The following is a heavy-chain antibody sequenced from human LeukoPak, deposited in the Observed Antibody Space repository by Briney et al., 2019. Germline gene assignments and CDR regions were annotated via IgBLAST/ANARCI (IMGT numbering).Heavy chain of an antibody. D-gene: IGHD3-22*01. CDR1: GASISSYY. J-gene: IGHJ4*02. V-gene: IGHV4-59*06. CDR3: ARGHYDSSGYWWPG. Sequence: SETLSLTCTVSGASISSYYWSWIRPHPGKGLEWIGYIYYSGSTYYNPSLKSRVTISVDTSKNQFSLKLSSVTAADTAVYYCARGHYDSSGYWWPGWGQGTLVTVSS. CDR2: IYYSGST.